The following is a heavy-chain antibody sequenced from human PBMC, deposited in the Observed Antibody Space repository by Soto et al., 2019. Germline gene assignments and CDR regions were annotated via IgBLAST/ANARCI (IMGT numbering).Heavy chain of an antibody. CDR2: IYSGGST. CDR3: ARDKPGIEYFQH. V-gene: IGHV3-66*01. J-gene: IGHJ1*01. CDR1: GFTVSSIY. D-gene: IGHD6-13*01. Sequence: GGSLRLSCAASGFTVSSIYMSWVRQAPGKGLEWVSVIYSGGSTYYADSVKGRFTISRDNSKNTLYLQMNSLRAEDTAVYYCARDKPGIEYFQHWGQGTLVTVSS.